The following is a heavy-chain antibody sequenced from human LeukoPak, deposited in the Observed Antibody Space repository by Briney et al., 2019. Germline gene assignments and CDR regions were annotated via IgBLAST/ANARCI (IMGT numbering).Heavy chain of an antibody. V-gene: IGHV4-38-2*02. J-gene: IGHJ3*02. D-gene: IGHD1-26*01. Sequence: SETLSLTCTVSGYSISSGYYWGWTRQPPGKGLEWIGSIYHSGSTYYNPSLKSRVTISVDTSKNQFSLKLSSVTAADTAVYYCARYIVSYPHDAFDIWGQGTMVTVSS. CDR2: IYHSGST. CDR1: GYSISSGYY. CDR3: ARYIVSYPHDAFDI.